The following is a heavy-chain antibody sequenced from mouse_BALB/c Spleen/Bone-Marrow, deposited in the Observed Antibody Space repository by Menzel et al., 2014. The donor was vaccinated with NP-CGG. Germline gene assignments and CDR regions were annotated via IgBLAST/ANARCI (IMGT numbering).Heavy chain of an antibody. J-gene: IGHJ4*01. CDR3: ASPYGNYDAMDY. D-gene: IGHD2-1*01. V-gene: IGHV1-87*01. CDR2: IYPGDGDT. Sequence: VQLQQSGAELARPGASVKLSCKASGHTFTSYWMQWVKQRPGQGLEWIGAIYPGDGDTRYTQKFRGKATLTADKSSNTAYMQLSSLTSEDSAVYFCASPYGNYDAMDYWGQGTSVTVSS. CDR1: GHTFTSYW.